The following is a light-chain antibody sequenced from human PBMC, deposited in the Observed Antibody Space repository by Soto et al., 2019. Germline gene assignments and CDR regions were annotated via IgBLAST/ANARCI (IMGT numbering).Light chain of an antibody. CDR3: QQYDNLPPFT. CDR1: QDISNY. J-gene: IGKJ3*01. CDR2: DAS. Sequence: DIQMTQSPSSLSASVGDRVTITCQASQDISNYLNWYQQKPGKAPKLLIYDASNLETGVPSRFSGSGSGTEFTFTISSLQPEDIATYYCQQYDNLPPFTFGPRTKVDIK. V-gene: IGKV1-33*01.